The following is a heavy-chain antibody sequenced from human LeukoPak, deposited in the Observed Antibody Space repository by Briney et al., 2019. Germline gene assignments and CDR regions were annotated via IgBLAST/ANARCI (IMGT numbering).Heavy chain of an antibody. Sequence: GESLRLSCAASGFTFSDYYMSWIRQAPGKGLEWVSAISGSGGSTYYADSVKGRFTISRDNSKNTLYLQMNSLRAEDTAVYYCTKEDILTGSYYFDYWGQGTLVTVSS. CDR2: ISGSGGST. J-gene: IGHJ4*02. CDR1: GFTFSDYY. D-gene: IGHD3-9*01. CDR3: TKEDILTGSYYFDY. V-gene: IGHV3-23*01.